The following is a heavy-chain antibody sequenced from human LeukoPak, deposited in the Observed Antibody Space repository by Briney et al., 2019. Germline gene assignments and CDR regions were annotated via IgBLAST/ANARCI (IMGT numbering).Heavy chain of an antibody. V-gene: IGHV3-7*03. CDR3: AKSGYNRFDY. CDR1: EFTFSSYW. Sequence: GGSLRLSCAASEFTFSSYWMSWVRQAPGKGLEWVANIKQDGSEKYYVDSVKGRFTISRDNSKKTLYLQMNSLIAEDTAVYYCAKSGYNRFDYWGQGTRVTVSA. CDR2: IKQDGSEK. D-gene: IGHD5-24*01. J-gene: IGHJ4*02.